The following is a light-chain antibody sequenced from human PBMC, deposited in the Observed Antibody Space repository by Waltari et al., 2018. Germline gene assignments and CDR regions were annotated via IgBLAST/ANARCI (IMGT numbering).Light chain of an antibody. CDR2: AAS. V-gene: IGKV1-16*01. CDR3: LQYDSYSYT. J-gene: IGKJ2*01. Sequence: DVQMTQSPSSLPASIGDTVTISCRATQGITNYLAWFQQRPGEVPRSLIYAASTLHSGAPSRFSGSGSETDFTLTINGLQPEDFATYYCLQYDSYSYTFGQGTKLEIK. CDR1: QGITNY.